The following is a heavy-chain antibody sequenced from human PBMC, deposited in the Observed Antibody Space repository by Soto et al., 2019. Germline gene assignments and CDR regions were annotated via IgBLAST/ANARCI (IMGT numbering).Heavy chain of an antibody. CDR2: IYYSGST. V-gene: IGHV4-39*01. CDR1: GGSISSSSYY. CDR3: ARAGATQSYYYYGMDV. Sequence: PSETLSLTCTVSGGSISSSSYYWGWIRQPPGKGLEWIGSIYYSGSTYYNPSLKSRVTISVDTSKNQFSLQLSSVTAADTAVYYCARAGATQSYYYYGMDVWGQGTTVTVSS. J-gene: IGHJ6*02. D-gene: IGHD1-26*01.